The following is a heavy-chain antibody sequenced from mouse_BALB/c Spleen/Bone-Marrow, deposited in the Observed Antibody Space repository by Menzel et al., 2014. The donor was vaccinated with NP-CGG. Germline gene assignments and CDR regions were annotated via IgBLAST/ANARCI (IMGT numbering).Heavy chain of an antibody. CDR3: ARSAGYWYFDV. CDR1: GYTFTDYW. Sequence: VQLQQSGAELVMPGASVKMSCKASGYTFTDYWMHWVKQRPGQGLEWIGAIDTSDSYTSYNQKFKGKATLTVDESSSTAYMQLSSLTSEDSAVYYGARSAGYWYFDVWGAGTTVTVSS. V-gene: IGHV1-69*01. D-gene: IGHD1-2*01. J-gene: IGHJ1*01. CDR2: IDTSDSYT.